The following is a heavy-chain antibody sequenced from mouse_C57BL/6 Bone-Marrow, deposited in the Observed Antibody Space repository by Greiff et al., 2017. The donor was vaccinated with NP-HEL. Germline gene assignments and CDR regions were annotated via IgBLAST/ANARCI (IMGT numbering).Heavy chain of an antibody. CDR1: GYAFTNYL. CDR3: AKHYSNYGYFDV. J-gene: IGHJ1*03. CDR2: INPGSGGT. Sequence: QVQLQQSGAELVRPGTSVKVSCKASGYAFTNYLIEWVKQRPGQGLEWIGLINPGSGGTNYNEKFKGKATLTADKSSSTAYMQLSSLTSEDSAVYFCAKHYSNYGYFDVWGTGTTVTVSS. D-gene: IGHD2-5*01. V-gene: IGHV1-54*01.